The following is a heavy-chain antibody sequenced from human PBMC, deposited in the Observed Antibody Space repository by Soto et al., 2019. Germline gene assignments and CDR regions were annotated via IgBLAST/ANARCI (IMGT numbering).Heavy chain of an antibody. D-gene: IGHD3-3*01. CDR3: ARGLFGKRWRVGFDP. V-gene: IGHV1-69*06. CDR1: GGSFSNYI. CDR2: TLPMFATA. J-gene: IGHJ5*02. Sequence: QVHLVQSGAEVKKPGSSVKVSCKASGGSFSNYIFAWVRQAPGQGLEWMGGTLPMFATAQYAQKLQGRVTKPAKKPKKTVYRALTSLTSAATAFYYGARGLFGKRWRVGFDPWGQETLVPVSS.